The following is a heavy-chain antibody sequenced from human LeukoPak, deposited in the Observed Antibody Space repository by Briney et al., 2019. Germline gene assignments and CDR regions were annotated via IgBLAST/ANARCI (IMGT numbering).Heavy chain of an antibody. CDR1: GFTFRSYG. J-gene: IGHJ4*02. D-gene: IGHD6-13*01. CDR3: ARGSEAAAGAFDY. CDR2: VWYDGNNK. Sequence: PGRSLRLSCAASGFTFRSYGMHWVRQAPGKGLEWVAIVWYDGNNKYYADSVRGRFTVSRDNSKDTASLQLNSLRAEDTAVYYCARGSEAAAGAFDYWGQGALVTVPS. V-gene: IGHV3-33*01.